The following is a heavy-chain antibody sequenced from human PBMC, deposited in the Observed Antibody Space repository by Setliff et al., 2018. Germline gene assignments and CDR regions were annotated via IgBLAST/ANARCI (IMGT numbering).Heavy chain of an antibody. V-gene: IGHV4-34*01. Sequence: NPSETLSLTCAVYGGSFSDYYWSWIRQSPGKGLEWLGDFNRTRKIDYSPSLKSRLTISEDTSKNQFSLKLSSVTAADTAVYYCAREGRFHWFDPWGQGTLVTVSS. J-gene: IGHJ5*02. CDR3: AREGRFHWFDP. D-gene: IGHD4-17*01. CDR2: FNRTRKI. CDR1: GGSFSDYY.